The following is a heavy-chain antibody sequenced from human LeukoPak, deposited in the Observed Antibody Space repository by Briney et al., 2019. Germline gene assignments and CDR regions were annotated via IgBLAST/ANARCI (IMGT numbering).Heavy chain of an antibody. CDR2: IYPGDSQT. D-gene: IGHD3-3*01. CDR1: GYSFANYW. CDR3: ARSSVNWFDP. J-gene: IGHJ5*02. V-gene: IGHV5-51*01. Sequence: GESLKISCKGSGYSFANYWIGWVRQMPGKGLEWMGIIYPGDSQTRYSPSFQGQVTISADKFISTAYLQWSSLKASDTAIYYCARSSVNWFDPWGQGTLVTV.